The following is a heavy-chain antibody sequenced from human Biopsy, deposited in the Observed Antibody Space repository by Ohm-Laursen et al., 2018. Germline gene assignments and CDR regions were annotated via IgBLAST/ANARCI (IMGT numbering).Heavy chain of an antibody. Sequence: TLSLTCTVSGGSISSDYWSWIRQTPGKGLEWIGYIYYSGSTNYNPSLKSRVTISVDTSKNQFSLNLYSVTAADMAVYFCARGLPRIAPMVRGRRTWFDPWGQGTLVTVSS. CDR1: GGSISSDY. CDR2: IYYSGST. V-gene: IGHV4-59*12. CDR3: ARGLPRIAPMVRGRRTWFDP. J-gene: IGHJ5*02. D-gene: IGHD3-10*01.